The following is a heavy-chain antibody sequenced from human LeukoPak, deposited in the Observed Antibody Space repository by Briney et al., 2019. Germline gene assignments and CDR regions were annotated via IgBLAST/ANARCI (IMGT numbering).Heavy chain of an antibody. D-gene: IGHD3-10*01. CDR1: GGSFSGYY. CDR3: ARDLDGGSLDY. Sequence: SETLSLTCAVYGGSFSGYYWSWIRQPPGKGLEWIGEINHSGSTNYNPSLKSRVTISVDTSKNQFSLNLNSVTAADTAVYYCARDLDGGSLDYWGQGTLVTVSS. CDR2: INHSGST. V-gene: IGHV4-34*01. J-gene: IGHJ4*02.